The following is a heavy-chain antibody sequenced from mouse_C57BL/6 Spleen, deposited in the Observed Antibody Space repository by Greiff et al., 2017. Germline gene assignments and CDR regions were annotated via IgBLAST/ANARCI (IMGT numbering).Heavy chain of an antibody. J-gene: IGHJ4*01. CDR3: ARPIGSGAMDY. V-gene: IGHV1-18*01. CDR2: INPNNGGT. D-gene: IGHD1-1*01. Sequence: VQLQQSGPELVKPGASVKIPCKASGYTFTDYNMDWVKQSHGKSLEWIGDINPNNGGTIYNQKFKGKATLTVDKSSSTAYMELRSLTSEDTAVYYCARPIGSGAMDYWGQGTSVTVSS. CDR1: GYTFTDYN.